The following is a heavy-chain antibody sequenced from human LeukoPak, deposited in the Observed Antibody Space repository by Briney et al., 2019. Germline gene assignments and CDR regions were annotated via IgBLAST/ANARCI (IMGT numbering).Heavy chain of an antibody. Sequence: SETLSLTCTVSGGSFSSSSYYWGWVRQPPGKGLEWIGSIYYSGSTYYNPSLKSRVTISVDTSKNQFSLKLSSVTAADTAVYFCAKYGGSGWVIDHWGQGTLVTVSS. CDR3: AKYGGSGWVIDH. J-gene: IGHJ4*02. V-gene: IGHV4-39*07. CDR1: GGSFSSSSYY. D-gene: IGHD6-19*01. CDR2: IYYSGST.